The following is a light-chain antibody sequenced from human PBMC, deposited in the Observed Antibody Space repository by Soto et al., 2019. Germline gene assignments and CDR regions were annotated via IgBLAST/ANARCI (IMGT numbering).Light chain of an antibody. Sequence: QSVLTQPPSASGSPGQSVTISCTGTSSDVGGYNYVSWYQQHPGKAPKLMIYEVSKRPSGVPDRFSGSKSGNTASLPVSGLQAEDEADYCCSSYAGSNNVVFCGGTERTVL. CDR3: SSYAGSNNVV. J-gene: IGLJ2*01. V-gene: IGLV2-8*01. CDR2: EVS. CDR1: SSDVGGYNY.